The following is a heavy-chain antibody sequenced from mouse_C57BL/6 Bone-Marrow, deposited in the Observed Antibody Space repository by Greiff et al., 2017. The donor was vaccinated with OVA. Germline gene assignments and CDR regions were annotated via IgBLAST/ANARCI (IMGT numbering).Heavy chain of an antibody. V-gene: IGHV1-15*01. Sequence: VKLMESGAELVRPGASVTLSCKASGYTFTDYEMHWVKQTPVHGLEWIGAIDPETGGTAYNQKFKGKAILTADKSSSTAYMELRSLTSEDSAVYYCTSKGYWGQGTTLTVSS. CDR2: IDPETGGT. CDR1: GYTFTDYE. J-gene: IGHJ2*01. CDR3: TSKGY.